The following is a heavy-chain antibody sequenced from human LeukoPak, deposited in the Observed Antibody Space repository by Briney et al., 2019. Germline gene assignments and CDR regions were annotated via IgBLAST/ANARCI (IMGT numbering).Heavy chain of an antibody. J-gene: IGHJ4*02. CDR3: ARLAGSSSSDY. Sequence: PSETLSLTCTVSGGSISSDYWSWIRQPPGKGLEWIGYIYTSGSINYNPSLKSRVTISQDMSKNQFSLKRSSVTAADTAVYYCARLAGSSSSDYWGQGTLVTVSS. D-gene: IGHD6-6*01. CDR1: GGSISSDY. V-gene: IGHV4-4*09. CDR2: IYTSGSI.